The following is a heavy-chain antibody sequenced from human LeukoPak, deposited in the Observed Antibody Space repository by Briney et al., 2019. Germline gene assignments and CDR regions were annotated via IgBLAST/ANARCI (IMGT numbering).Heavy chain of an antibody. CDR1: GFTVSSNY. CDR3: ARDPRWSSGQNYDAFDI. V-gene: IGHV3-66*01. J-gene: IGHJ3*02. Sequence: PGGSLRLSCAASGFTVSSNYMSWVRQAPGKGLEWVSVIYSGGSTYYADSVKGRFTISRDNSKNTLYLQMNSLRAEDTAVYYCARDPRWSSGQNYDAFDIWGQGTMVTVSS. CDR2: IYSGGST. D-gene: IGHD4-23*01.